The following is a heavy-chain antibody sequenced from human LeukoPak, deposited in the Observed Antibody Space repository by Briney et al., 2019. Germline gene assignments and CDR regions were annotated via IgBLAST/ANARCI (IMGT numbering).Heavy chain of an antibody. V-gene: IGHV1-2*02. CDR2: INPNSGGT. D-gene: IGHD1-26*01. Sequence: ASVKVSCKASGYTFTGYYMHWVRQAPGQGLEWMGWINPNSGGTNYAQKFQGRVTMTRDTSISTAYMELSRLRSDATAVYYCARDGSGSGANKEWFDPWGQGTLVTVSS. J-gene: IGHJ5*02. CDR3: ARDGSGSGANKEWFDP. CDR1: GYTFTGYY.